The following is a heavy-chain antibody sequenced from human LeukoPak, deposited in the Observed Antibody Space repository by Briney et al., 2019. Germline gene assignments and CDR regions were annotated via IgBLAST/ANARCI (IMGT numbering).Heavy chain of an antibody. J-gene: IGHJ5*02. Sequence: GGSLRLSCVGSGFTISDYWMHWVRQAPGTGLVWVSRIHPDGSITTYADSVKGRFTISRDNAKNTLYLQMNSLRAEDTAVYYCAPQQTYSPYNWFDPWGQGTLVTVSS. CDR2: IHPDGSIT. CDR1: GFTISDYW. D-gene: IGHD5-12*01. V-gene: IGHV3-74*03. CDR3: APQQTYSPYNWFDP.